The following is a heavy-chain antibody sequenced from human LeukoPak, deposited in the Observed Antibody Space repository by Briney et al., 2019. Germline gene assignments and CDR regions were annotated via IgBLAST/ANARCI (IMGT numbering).Heavy chain of an antibody. D-gene: IGHD5-12*01. Sequence: GGSLRLSCAASGFTFSNCWMHWVRQAPGKGLVWVSRISSDGSSTSYADSVKGRFTISRDNAKNTLYLQMNSLRAEDTSVYYCARTAYSDYSPGFWGQGTLVTVSS. CDR1: GFTFSNCW. CDR2: ISSDGSST. CDR3: ARTAYSDYSPGF. V-gene: IGHV3-74*01. J-gene: IGHJ4*02.